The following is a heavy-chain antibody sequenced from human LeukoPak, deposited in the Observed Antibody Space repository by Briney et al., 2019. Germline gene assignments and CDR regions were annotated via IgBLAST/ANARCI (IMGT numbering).Heavy chain of an antibody. CDR3: ATEQVSSSAWGFDY. Sequence: ESGPGLVKPSETLSLTCAVSDGSISRYLWSWIRQPAGKGLEWLGRIHTSGTTTYSPSFQSRVTMSMDTSKKQISLRLSSVTAADTAVYYCATEQVSSSAWGFDYWGQGSLVTVSS. J-gene: IGHJ4*02. D-gene: IGHD5/OR15-5a*01. V-gene: IGHV4-4*07. CDR1: DGSISRYL. CDR2: IHTSGTT.